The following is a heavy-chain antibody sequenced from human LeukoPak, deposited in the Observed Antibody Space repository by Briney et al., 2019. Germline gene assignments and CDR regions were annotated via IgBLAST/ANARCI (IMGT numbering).Heavy chain of an antibody. J-gene: IGHJ4*02. Sequence: GTSLRLSCAASGFTFSSYGTHWVRQAPGKGLEWVAVIWYDGGNKLYGDSVKGRFTISRDNSKNTVYLQMNSLRVEDTAVYYCVRDPYEAYWGQGTLVTVSS. CDR2: IWYDGGNK. D-gene: IGHD5-12*01. CDR3: VRDPYEAY. CDR1: GFTFSSYG. V-gene: IGHV3-33*01.